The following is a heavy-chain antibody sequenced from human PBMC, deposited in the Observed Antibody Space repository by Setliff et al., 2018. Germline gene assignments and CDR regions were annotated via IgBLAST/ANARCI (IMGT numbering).Heavy chain of an antibody. CDR3: ATNPRKGRSGGYYYDDPYYYYMDV. D-gene: IGHD3-22*01. CDR2: ISTSGSTS. J-gene: IGHJ6*03. CDR1: GFSFSNYG. V-gene: IGHV3-48*01. Sequence: PGGSLRLSCVASGFSFSNYGVTWVRQAPGKGLEWISYISTSGSTSYYADSVKGRFTISRDNANQSLYLQMSSLRAEDTAVYYCATNPRKGRSGGYYYDDPYYYYMDVWGKGTTVTVSS.